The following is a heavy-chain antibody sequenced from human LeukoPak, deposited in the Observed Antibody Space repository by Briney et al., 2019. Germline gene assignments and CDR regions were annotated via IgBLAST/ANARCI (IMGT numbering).Heavy chain of an antibody. D-gene: IGHD4-23*01. V-gene: IGHV1-2*02. CDR3: AILDYGGNPHYFDY. CDR2: INPNSGGT. Sequence: ASVKVSCKASGYTFTGYYMHWVRQAPEQGLEWMGWINPNSGGTNYAQKFQGRVTMTRDTSISTAYMELSRLRSDDTAVYYCAILDYGGNPHYFDYWGQGTLVTVSS. J-gene: IGHJ4*02. CDR1: GYTFTGYY.